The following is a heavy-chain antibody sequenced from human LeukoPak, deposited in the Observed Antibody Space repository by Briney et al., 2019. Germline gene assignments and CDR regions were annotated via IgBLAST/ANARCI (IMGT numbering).Heavy chain of an antibody. CDR2: IIPIFGTA. D-gene: IGHD1-1*01. J-gene: IGHJ4*02. CDR1: GGTFSSYA. CDR3: ASLNWNELRDAI. Sequence: ASVRVSCKASGGTFSSYAISWVRQAPGQGLEWMGGIIPIFGTANYAQKFQGRVTITADESTSTAYMELSSLRSEDTAVYYCASLNWNELRDAIWGQGTLVTVSS. V-gene: IGHV1-69*13.